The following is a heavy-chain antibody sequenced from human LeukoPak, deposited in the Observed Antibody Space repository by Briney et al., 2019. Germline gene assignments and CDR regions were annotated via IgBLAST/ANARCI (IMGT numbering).Heavy chain of an antibody. V-gene: IGHV1-18*01. CDR2: ISGFNGNT. Sequence: GASVKVSCKASGYTFTSYGISWVRQAPGQGLEWMGWISGFNGNTKYALNLQGRVTMTTDTSTSTAYMELRSLSSDDTAVYYCARIGIAMVPSVNNYYYYGMDVWGQGTTVTVSS. CDR1: GYTFTSYG. CDR3: ARIGIAMVPSVNNYYYYGMDV. J-gene: IGHJ6*02. D-gene: IGHD2-2*01.